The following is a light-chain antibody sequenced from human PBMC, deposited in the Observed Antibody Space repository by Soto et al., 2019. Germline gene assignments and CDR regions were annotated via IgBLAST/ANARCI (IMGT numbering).Light chain of an antibody. CDR1: QSISSD. J-gene: IGKJ1*01. CDR3: QQSYSTLSA. Sequence: DIQMTQSPSSLSAYVGDRVTITCRASQSISSDLNWYQQKPGKAPNLLIYGASSLQSGVPSRFSGSGSGTDFTLTISSLQLEDFATYFCQQSYSTLSAFGQGTKVEIK. V-gene: IGKV1-39*01. CDR2: GAS.